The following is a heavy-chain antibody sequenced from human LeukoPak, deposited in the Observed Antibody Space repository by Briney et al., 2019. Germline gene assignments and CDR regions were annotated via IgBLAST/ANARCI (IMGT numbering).Heavy chain of an antibody. V-gene: IGHV3-49*04. CDR1: GFTFGDYA. D-gene: IGHD2-2*01. CDR2: IISKAYGGTT. J-gene: IGHJ6*02. CDR3: TRAEDTVVVPAIYYYYGMDV. Sequence: GGSLRLSCTASGFTFGDYAMSWVRQAPGKGLEWVGFIISKAYGGTTESAASVKGRFTISRDDSKSIAYLQMNSLKTEDTAVYYCTRAEDTVVVPAIYYYYGMDVWGQGGTVTVSS.